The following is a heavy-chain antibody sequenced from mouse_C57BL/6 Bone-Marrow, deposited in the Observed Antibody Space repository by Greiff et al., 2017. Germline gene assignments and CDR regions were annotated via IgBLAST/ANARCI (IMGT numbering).Heavy chain of an antibody. CDR2: IDPETGGT. Sequence: QVQLQQSGAELVRPGASVTLSCKASGYTFTDYEMHWVKQTPVHGLEWIGAIDPETGGTAYNQKFKGKAILTADKSSSTAYMELRSLTPEDSAVYYCTRNYGSSYNYWGQGTTLTVSS. V-gene: IGHV1-15*01. D-gene: IGHD1-1*01. CDR3: TRNYGSSYNY. J-gene: IGHJ2*01. CDR1: GYTFTDYE.